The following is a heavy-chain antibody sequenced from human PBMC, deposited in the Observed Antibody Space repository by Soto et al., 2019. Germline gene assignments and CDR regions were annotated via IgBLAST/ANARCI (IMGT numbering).Heavy chain of an antibody. J-gene: IGHJ1*01. D-gene: IGHD1-1*01. CDR3: ARGRTVSSIGPLLV. CDR2: VSPKSGNT. Sequence: QIPLVQSGAEVKKPGASVKVSCKASGYNFFDYGVNWVRQAPGQGLEWMGWVSPKSGNTDFARKVQGRVTMTADTSTNTAYLELRGLRSDDTAVYYCARGRTVSSIGPLLVWGQGTLVSVSS. V-gene: IGHV1-18*01. CDR1: GYNFFDYG.